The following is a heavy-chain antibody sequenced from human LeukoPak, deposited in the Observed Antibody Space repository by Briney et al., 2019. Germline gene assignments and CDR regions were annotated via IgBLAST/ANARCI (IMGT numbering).Heavy chain of an antibody. D-gene: IGHD6-6*01. CDR2: IYDSGST. CDR3: ARASSIAARRNYYYYNMDV. J-gene: IGHJ6*02. Sequence: PSETLSLTCSVSGGSISSYYWNWIRQPPGKGLEWIGYIYDSGSTNYNPSLNSRVTISVDTPKNQFSLKLSSVTAADTAVYYCARASSIAARRNYYYYNMDVWGQGTLVTVSS. V-gene: IGHV4-59*12. CDR1: GGSISSYY.